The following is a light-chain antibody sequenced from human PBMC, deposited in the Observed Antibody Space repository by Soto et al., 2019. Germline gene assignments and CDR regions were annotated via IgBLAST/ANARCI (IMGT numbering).Light chain of an antibody. J-gene: IGKJ1*01. CDR1: QSVANN. Sequence: DIVMRRSPATLSLSPGERATLSFTASQSVANNVARYQQKPAQPPRLLIYGASTRAAGVPARFSGSGYGRQFSLTISSLQSEDFAIYHCQQHNNWPPWTFGQGTKVDIK. V-gene: IGKV3-15*01. CDR2: GAS. CDR3: QQHNNWPPWT.